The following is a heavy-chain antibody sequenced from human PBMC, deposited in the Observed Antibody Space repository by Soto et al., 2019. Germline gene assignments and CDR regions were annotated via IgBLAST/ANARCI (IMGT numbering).Heavy chain of an antibody. CDR3: AGEVGFQLIY. J-gene: IGHJ4*02. V-gene: IGHV3-48*01. CDR2: ITSSSGTM. D-gene: IGHD2-2*01. CDR1: GFTFSTHS. Sequence: GGSLILSYAASGFTFSTHSMNWVRQAPGKGLEWISYITSSSGTMYADSVKGRFTISRDNAKNSLYLQMNSLRAEDTAVYFCAGEVGFQLIYWGQGTLVTVSS.